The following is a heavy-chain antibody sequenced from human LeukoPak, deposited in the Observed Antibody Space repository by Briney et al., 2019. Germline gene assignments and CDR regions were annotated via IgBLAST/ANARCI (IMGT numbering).Heavy chain of an antibody. CDR2: IYYSGST. Sequence: KPSETLSLTCTVSGGSISSSSYSWGWIRQPPGNGLEWIGSIYYSGSTYYNPSLKSRVTISVDSSKNQFSLKLSSVTAADTAVYYCARTDYDFWSGLTFGFDPWGQGTLVTVSS. D-gene: IGHD3-3*01. CDR3: ARTDYDFWSGLTFGFDP. V-gene: IGHV4-39*07. J-gene: IGHJ5*02. CDR1: GGSISSSSYS.